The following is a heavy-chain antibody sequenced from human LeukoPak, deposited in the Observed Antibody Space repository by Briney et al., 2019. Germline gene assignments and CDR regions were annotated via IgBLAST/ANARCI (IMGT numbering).Heavy chain of an antibody. D-gene: IGHD3-10*01. CDR2: INHSGST. Sequence: PSETLSLTCAVYGGSFSGYYWSWIRQPPGKGLEWIGEINHSGSTNYNPSLKSRVTISVDTSKNQFSLKLSSVTAADTAVCYCARSPNYGSAKLLFKRLVTMDVWGQGTTVTVSS. CDR1: GGSFSGYY. V-gene: IGHV4-34*01. J-gene: IGHJ6*02. CDR3: ARSPNYGSAKLLFKRLVTMDV.